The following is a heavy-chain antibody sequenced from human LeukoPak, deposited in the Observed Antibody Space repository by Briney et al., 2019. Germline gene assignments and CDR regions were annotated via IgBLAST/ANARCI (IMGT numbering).Heavy chain of an antibody. Sequence: PGGSLRLSCAASGFTFSSYSMNWVRQAPGKGLEWVSYISSSSTIYYADSVKGRFTISRDNAKNSLYLQMNSLRDEDTAVYYCARTLSGSYSRNYWGQGTLVTVS. V-gene: IGHV3-48*02. D-gene: IGHD1-26*01. CDR2: ISSSSTI. J-gene: IGHJ4*02. CDR1: GFTFSSYS. CDR3: ARTLSGSYSRNY.